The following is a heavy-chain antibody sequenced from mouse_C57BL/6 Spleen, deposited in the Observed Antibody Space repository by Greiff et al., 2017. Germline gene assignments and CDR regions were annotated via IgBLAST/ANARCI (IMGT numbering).Heavy chain of an antibody. CDR1: GYTFTSYW. D-gene: IGHD1-1*01. J-gene: IGHJ4*01. CDR2: IDPSDSYT. V-gene: IGHV1-69*01. CDR3: ARSRVITTVVPMDY. Sequence: VQLQQPGAELVMPGASVKLSCKASGYTFTSYWMHWVKQRPGQGLEWIGEIDPSDSYTNYNQKFKGKSTLTVDKSSSTAYMQLSSLTSEDSAVYYCARSRVITTVVPMDYWGQGTSVTVSS.